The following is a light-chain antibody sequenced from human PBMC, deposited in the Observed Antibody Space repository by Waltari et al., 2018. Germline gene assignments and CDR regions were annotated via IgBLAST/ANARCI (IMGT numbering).Light chain of an antibody. CDR1: SGINVVTYR. CDR3: MIWHSSAYV. Sequence: QAVLPQPSSLSASPGASARLTCTLRSGINVVTYRIYWYQQKPGSPPQYLLRYKSDSDKQQGSGVPSRFSGSKDASANAGILLISGLQSEDEADYYCMIWHSSAYVFGGGTKLTVL. V-gene: IGLV5-45*03. J-gene: IGLJ3*02. CDR2: YKSDSDK.